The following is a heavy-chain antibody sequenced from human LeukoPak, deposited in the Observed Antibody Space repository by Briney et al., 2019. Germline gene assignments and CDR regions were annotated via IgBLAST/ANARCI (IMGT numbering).Heavy chain of an antibody. Sequence: ASVKVSCKASGGTFSSYAISWVRQAPGQGLEWMGWISAYNGNTNYAQKLQGRVTMTTDTSTSTAYMELRSLRSDDTAVYYCAVDQVAGASPIVDYWGQGTLVTVSS. D-gene: IGHD6-19*01. CDR2: ISAYNGNT. J-gene: IGHJ4*02. CDR1: GGTFSSYA. V-gene: IGHV1-18*01. CDR3: AVDQVAGASPIVDY.